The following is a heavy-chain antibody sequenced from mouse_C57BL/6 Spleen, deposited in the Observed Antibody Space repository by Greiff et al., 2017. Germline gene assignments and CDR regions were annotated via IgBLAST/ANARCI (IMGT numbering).Heavy chain of an antibody. CDR3: ARDYYGSSYYFDY. J-gene: IGHJ2*01. CDR1: GFNIKDYY. CDR2: IDPEDGET. D-gene: IGHD1-1*01. V-gene: IGHV14-2*01. Sequence: VQLQQSGAELVKPGASVKLSCTASGFNIKDYYMHWVKQRTEQGLEWIGRIDPEDGETTYDPKFQGKATITADTSSNTAYLQRSSLTAEDTAVYYCARDYYGSSYYFDYWGQGTTLTVSS.